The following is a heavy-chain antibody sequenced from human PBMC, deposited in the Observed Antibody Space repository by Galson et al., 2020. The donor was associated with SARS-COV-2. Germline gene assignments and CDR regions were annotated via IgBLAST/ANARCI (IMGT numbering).Heavy chain of an antibody. D-gene: IGHD6-19*01. J-gene: IGHJ5*02. CDR2: ISSSGSTI. CDR1: GFTFSSYE. V-gene: IGHV3-48*03. CDR3: ARSPSSGWLIWFDP. Sequence: GGSLRLSCAASGFTFSSYEMNWVRQAPGKGLEWVSYISSSGSTIYYADSVKGRFTISRDNAKNSLYLQMNSLRAEDTAVYYCARSPSSGWLIWFDPWGQGTLVTVSS.